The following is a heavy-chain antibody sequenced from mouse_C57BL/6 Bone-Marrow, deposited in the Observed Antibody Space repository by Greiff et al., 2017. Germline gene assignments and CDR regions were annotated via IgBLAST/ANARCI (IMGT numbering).Heavy chain of an antibody. CDR3: ARGPYYGRGYWYFEV. J-gene: IGHJ1*03. CDR1: GYTFTSYW. D-gene: IGHD1-1*01. V-gene: IGHV1-52*01. CDR2: IDPSDSET. Sequence: QVQLQQPGAELVRPGSSVKLSCKASGYTFTSYWMHWVKQRPIQGLEWIGNIDPSDSETHYTHKFKDTATLTVDKSSSTAYMQLSSLTSEDSAVYYGARGPYYGRGYWYFEVWGTGHTVTVSS.